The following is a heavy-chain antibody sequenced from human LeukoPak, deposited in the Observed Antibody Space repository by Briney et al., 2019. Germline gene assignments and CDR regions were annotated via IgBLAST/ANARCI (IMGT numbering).Heavy chain of an antibody. V-gene: IGHV1-18*01. D-gene: IGHD2-21*02. CDR3: AREEVTDRAYYFDY. CDR2: ISAYNGHT. J-gene: IGHJ4*02. Sequence: ASVKVSCKASGNTFTNNGISWVRQAPGQGLEWMGWISAYNGHTNYAQKFQGRVTMTTDTSTSSAYMELRSLRSDDTAVYYCAREEVTDRAYYFDYWGQGTLVTVSS. CDR1: GNTFTNNG.